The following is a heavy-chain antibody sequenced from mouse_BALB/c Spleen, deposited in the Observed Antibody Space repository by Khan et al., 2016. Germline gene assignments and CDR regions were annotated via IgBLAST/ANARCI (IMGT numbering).Heavy chain of an antibody. CDR1: GVSLNTYGMG. CDR3: ARIARWYGAY. J-gene: IGHJ3*01. CDR2: IWWNDNK. Sequence: QVTLKESGPGILQPSQTLSLTCSFSGVSLNTYGMGVGWIRQPSGKGLEWLAHIWWNDNKSYNTALKSRLTISKDTSNNQVFLRIASVDTADTASSYCARIARWYGAYWGQGTLVTVSA. D-gene: IGHD2-1*01. V-gene: IGHV8-11*01.